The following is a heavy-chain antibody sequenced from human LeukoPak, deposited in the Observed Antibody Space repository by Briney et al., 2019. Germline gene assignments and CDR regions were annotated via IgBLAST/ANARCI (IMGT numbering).Heavy chain of an antibody. CDR2: IKHDGSEK. D-gene: IGHD3-10*01. CDR3: ERDYYTSGSHDY. CDR1: GFTFSSYW. J-gene: IGHJ4*02. Sequence: GGSLRLSCAASGFTFSSYWMTWVRQAPGKGLECVANIKHDGSEKYYVDSVKGRFTISRDNAKNSLYLQMNSLRAEDTAVYYCERDYYTSGSHDYWGQGTLVTVSS. V-gene: IGHV3-7*04.